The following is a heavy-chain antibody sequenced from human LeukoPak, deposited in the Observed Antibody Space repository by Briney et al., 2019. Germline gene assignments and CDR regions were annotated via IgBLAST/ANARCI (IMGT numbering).Heavy chain of an antibody. J-gene: IGHJ5*02. Sequence: ASVKGSCKASGYTLSSYGISWVRQAPGQGLEWMGWISAYNGNTNYAQKLQGRVTMTTDTSTSTAYMELRSLRSDDTAVYYCARYCSSTSCPGPFRYWFDHWGQGTLVTVSS. CDR3: ARYCSSTSCPGPFRYWFDH. CDR2: ISAYNGNT. CDR1: GYTLSSYG. D-gene: IGHD2-2*01. V-gene: IGHV1-18*01.